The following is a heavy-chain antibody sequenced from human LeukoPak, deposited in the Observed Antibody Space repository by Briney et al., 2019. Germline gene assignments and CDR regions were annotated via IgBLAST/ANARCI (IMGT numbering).Heavy chain of an antibody. V-gene: IGHV3-74*01. CDR2: INSDGSST. CDR3: ARDQLYCSGGYCYKDY. J-gene: IGHJ4*02. Sequence: GGSLRLSCAASGFIFSSYWMHWVRQAPGKGLVWVSRINSDGSSTSYADSVKGRFTISRDNAKNMLYLQLNSLRVEDTAVYYCARDQLYCSGGYCYKDYWGQGTLVTVSS. CDR1: GFIFSSYW. D-gene: IGHD2-15*01.